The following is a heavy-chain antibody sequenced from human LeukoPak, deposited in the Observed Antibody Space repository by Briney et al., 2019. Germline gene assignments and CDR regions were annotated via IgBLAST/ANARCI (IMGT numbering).Heavy chain of an antibody. V-gene: IGHV1-69*13. Sequence: SVKVSCKASGGTFSRNAISWVRQAPGQGLEWMGGILPIFGTANNAQKFQGRVTITADESTSTAYMELSSLRFEDTAVYYCASGSGVPGNGFDIWGQGTMVTVSS. D-gene: IGHD3-3*01. CDR3: ASGSGVPGNGFDI. J-gene: IGHJ3*02. CDR1: GGTFSRNA. CDR2: ILPIFGTA.